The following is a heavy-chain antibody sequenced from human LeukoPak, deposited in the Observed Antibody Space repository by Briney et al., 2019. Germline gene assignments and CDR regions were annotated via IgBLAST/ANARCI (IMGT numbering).Heavy chain of an antibody. Sequence: SETLSLTCTVSGGSISSYYWSWIRQPPGKGLEWIGYIYYSGYTNHNPSLRSRVTISVDTSKNQSSLKLNSVTAADTAVYYCATLRYCSGGSCFPKYFQHWGQGTLVTVSS. CDR3: ATLRYCSGGSCFPKYFQH. CDR1: GGSISSYY. V-gene: IGHV4-59*08. D-gene: IGHD2-15*01. J-gene: IGHJ1*01. CDR2: IYYSGYT.